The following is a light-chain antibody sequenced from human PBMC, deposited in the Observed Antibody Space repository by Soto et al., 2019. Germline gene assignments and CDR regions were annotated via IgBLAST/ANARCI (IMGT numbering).Light chain of an antibody. Sequence: ETVMTQTPLSLPVTLGQPASISCRSSQSPVYSDGNTYLSWLQQRPGQPPRLLIYKISNRVSGVPDRVSGSGAGTDFTLRISRVEAEDVGVYYCMQAAHFPLSFGQGTRLEIK. CDR3: MQAAHFPLS. CDR1: QSPVYSDGNTY. CDR2: KIS. V-gene: IGKV2-24*01. J-gene: IGKJ2*03.